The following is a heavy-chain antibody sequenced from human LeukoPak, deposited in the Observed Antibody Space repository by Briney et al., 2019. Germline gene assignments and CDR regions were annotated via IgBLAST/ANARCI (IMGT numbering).Heavy chain of an antibody. CDR2: ISWNGANT. CDR3: ARDHCSSTTCYFED. Sequence: PGGSLRLSCVASGFTFDDFGLSWVRQVPGRGLEWVARISWNGANTGYADSVKGRFTISRDNAENSLFLQMNSLTADDTALYSCARDHCSSTTCYFEDWGQGTLVTVSS. D-gene: IGHD2-2*01. CDR1: GFTFDDFG. V-gene: IGHV3-20*04. J-gene: IGHJ4*02.